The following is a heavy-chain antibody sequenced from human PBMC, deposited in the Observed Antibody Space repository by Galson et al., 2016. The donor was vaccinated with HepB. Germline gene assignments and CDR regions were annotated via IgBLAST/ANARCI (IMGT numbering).Heavy chain of an antibody. J-gene: IGHJ5*02. D-gene: IGHD2-15*01. V-gene: IGHV3-74*01. CDR2: INSDGSST. Sequence: SLRLSCAASGFTFTNYWMHWVRQIPGKGLVWVSRINSDGSSTNYADSVKGRFTISRDNAKNTLYLQMNSLRAEDTAVYYCTRALLPPGNYFDPWGQGTLVTVSS. CDR3: TRALLPPGNYFDP. CDR1: GFTFTNYW.